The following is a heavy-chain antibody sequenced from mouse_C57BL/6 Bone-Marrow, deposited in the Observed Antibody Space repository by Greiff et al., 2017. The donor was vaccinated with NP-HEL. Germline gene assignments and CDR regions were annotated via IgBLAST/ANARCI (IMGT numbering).Heavy chain of an antibody. CDR1: GFNIKNTY. J-gene: IGHJ2*01. V-gene: IGHV14-3*01. CDR2: IEPANGNT. D-gene: IGHD2-3*01. Sequence: VQLQQSVAELVRPGASVKLSCTASGFNIKNTYMHWVKQRPEQGLEWIGRIEPANGNTKYAPKFQSKATITADTSTNTAHLQLSSLTSEDTAIYYGARSGWLLPYFDYWGQGTTLTVSS. CDR3: ARSGWLLPYFDY.